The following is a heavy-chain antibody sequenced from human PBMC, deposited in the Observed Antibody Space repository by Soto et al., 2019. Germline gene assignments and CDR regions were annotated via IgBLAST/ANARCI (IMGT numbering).Heavy chain of an antibody. CDR2: ISGDGSST. D-gene: IGHD1-26*01. Sequence: EVQLVDSGGGLVQPGGSLRLSCAASEFTFRSYWMHWVRQSPGKGLVWVSRISGDGSSTNYADSVKGRFTISRDNAKNTLYLQMNSLRAEDTAVYYCARAMSSGSYFDYWGQGTLLTVSS. V-gene: IGHV3-74*01. CDR1: EFTFRSYW. J-gene: IGHJ4*02. CDR3: ARAMSSGSYFDY.